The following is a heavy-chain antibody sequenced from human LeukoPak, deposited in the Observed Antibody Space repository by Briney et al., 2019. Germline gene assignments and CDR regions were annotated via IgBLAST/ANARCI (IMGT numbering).Heavy chain of an antibody. CDR3: ARAPLYCGGDCYLYYFDY. CDR1: GYTFTGYY. D-gene: IGHD2-21*02. CDR2: INPNSGGT. V-gene: IGHV1-2*02. Sequence: ASVKVSCKASGYTFTGYYMHWVRQAPGQGLEWMGWINPNSGGTNYAQKFQGRVTMTRDTSISTAYMELSSLTSDDTAVYYCARAPLYCGGDCYLYYFDYWGQGTLVTVSS. J-gene: IGHJ4*02.